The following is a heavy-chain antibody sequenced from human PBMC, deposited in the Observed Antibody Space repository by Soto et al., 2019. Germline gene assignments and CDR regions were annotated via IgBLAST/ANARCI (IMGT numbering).Heavy chain of an antibody. CDR1: RDTFTSYE. CDR2: MNPNSGNT. D-gene: IGHD3-10*01. J-gene: IGHJ5*02. V-gene: IGHV1-8*01. Sequence: EASAEVACKACRDTFTSYEVNWARQEKGQGLEWMGWMNPNSGNTGYAQKFQGRVTMTRNTSISTAYMELSSLRSEDTAVYYCAIAPLLWFGDPGGCFDPWGQGTLVTVSS. CDR3: AIAPLLWFGDPGGCFDP.